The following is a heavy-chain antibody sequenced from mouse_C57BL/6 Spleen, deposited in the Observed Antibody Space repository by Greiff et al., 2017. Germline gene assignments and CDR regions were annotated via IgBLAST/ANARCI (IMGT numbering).Heavy chain of an antibody. CDR2: IDPETGGT. J-gene: IGHJ4*01. CDR3: TSSLDYAMDY. D-gene: IGHD1-2*01. Sequence: VQLQQSGAELVRPGASVTLSCKASGYTFTDYEMHWVKQTPVHGLEWIGAIDPETGGTAYNQKFKGKAILTADKSSSTAYMELRSLTSEYSAVYYCTSSLDYAMDYWGQGTSVTVSS. CDR1: GYTFTDYE. V-gene: IGHV1-15*01.